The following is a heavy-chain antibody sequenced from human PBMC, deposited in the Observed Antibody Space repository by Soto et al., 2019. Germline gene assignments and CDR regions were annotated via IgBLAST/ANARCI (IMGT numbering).Heavy chain of an antibody. J-gene: IGHJ5*02. D-gene: IGHD3-10*01. CDR3: ATVKDYYGSGSPNWFDP. CDR2: FDPEDGET. V-gene: IGHV1-24*01. Sequence: ASVKVSCKVSGYTLTELSMHWVRQAPGKGLEWMGGFDPEDGETIYAQKFQGRVTMTEDTSTDTAYMELSSLRSEDTAVYYCATVKDYYGSGSPNWFDPWGQGTLVTVPQ. CDR1: GYTLTELS.